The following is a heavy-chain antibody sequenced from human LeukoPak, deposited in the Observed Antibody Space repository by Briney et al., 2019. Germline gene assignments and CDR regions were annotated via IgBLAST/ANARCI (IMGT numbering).Heavy chain of an antibody. CDR2: ISYDGSNK. Sequence: GGSLRLSCAASGFTFSSYGMHWVRQAPGKGLEWVAVISYDGSNKYYAGSVKGRFTISRDNSKNTLYLQMNSLRAEDTAVYYCARGAFHQYYFDYWGQGTLITVSS. D-gene: IGHD2/OR15-2a*01. J-gene: IGHJ4*02. V-gene: IGHV3-30*03. CDR1: GFTFSSYG. CDR3: ARGAFHQYYFDY.